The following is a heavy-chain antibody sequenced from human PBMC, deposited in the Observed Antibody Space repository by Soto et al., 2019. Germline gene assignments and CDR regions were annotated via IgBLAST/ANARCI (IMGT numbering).Heavy chain of an antibody. Sequence: EVQLLESGGGLVQPGGSLRLSCAASGFTFITYAMTWVRQAPGKGLEWVSTISNSGGSTYYADSVKGRFTISRDNSKRTLFLQMNSLRAEETAVYYCAKERTAERELRHFDYWGQGTLVTVSS. J-gene: IGHJ4*02. CDR3: AKERTAERELRHFDY. CDR2: ISNSGGST. CDR1: GFTFITYA. D-gene: IGHD1-7*01. V-gene: IGHV3-23*01.